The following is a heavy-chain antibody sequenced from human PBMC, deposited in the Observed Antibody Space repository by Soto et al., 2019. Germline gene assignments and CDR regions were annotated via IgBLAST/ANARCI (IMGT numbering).Heavy chain of an antibody. D-gene: IGHD6-19*01. CDR2: IRSFDYRT. J-gene: IGHJ4*02. V-gene: IGHV3-23*01. CDR3: AKDVESGWYEAFDY. CDR1: GFAFSQYG. Sequence: GGSLRLSCTASGFAFSQYGMSWVRQAPGKGLEWVSSIRSFDYRTNYADSVKGRFTISRDNSKSTLSLQMNSLRAEDTAVSYCAKDVESGWYEAFDYWGPGTLVTVSS.